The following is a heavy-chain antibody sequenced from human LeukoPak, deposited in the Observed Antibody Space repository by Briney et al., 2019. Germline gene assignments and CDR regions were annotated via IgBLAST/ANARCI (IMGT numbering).Heavy chain of an antibody. CDR1: GYSFTSYW. CDR3: ARGLYCSGGSCHPLDY. CDR2: IYPGDSDT. D-gene: IGHD2-15*01. V-gene: IGHV5-51*01. Sequence: GESLKISCKGSGYSFTSYWIGWVRQMPGKGLEWMGIIYPGDSDTRYSPSFQGQVTISADKSISTAYLQWSSLKASDTAMYYCARGLYCSGGSCHPLDYWGQGTLVTVSS. J-gene: IGHJ4*02.